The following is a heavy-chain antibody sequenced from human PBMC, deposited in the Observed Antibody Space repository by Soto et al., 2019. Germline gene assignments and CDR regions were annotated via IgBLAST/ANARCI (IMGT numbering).Heavy chain of an antibody. CDR3: AREETAWPLAYGLDV. Sequence: GVSLRLSCAGSGFTFSRYSMNWVRQAPGKGLEWVASIGTRGDIYYAESVKGRLTISRDNAKNSLSLEMDSLRVEDTGVYYCAREETAWPLAYGLDVWGQGTTVTVSS. CDR1: GFTFSRYS. CDR2: IGTRGDI. V-gene: IGHV3-21*01. J-gene: IGHJ6*02. D-gene: IGHD2-21*02.